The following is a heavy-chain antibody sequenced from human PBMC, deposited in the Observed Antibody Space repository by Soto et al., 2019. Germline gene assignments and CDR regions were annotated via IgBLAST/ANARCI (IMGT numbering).Heavy chain of an antibody. CDR3: VRDWSTFWGMDV. V-gene: IGHV3-7*01. CDR1: GFTFSTYW. Sequence: LRLPCAASGFTFSTYWMNWVRQAPGKGLEWVANIKQDGSEKYYVDSVKGRFAISRDNAKDSLFLQMNNLRAEDTAVYYCVRDWSTFWGMDVWGQGTTVTV. J-gene: IGHJ6*02. CDR2: IKQDGSEK.